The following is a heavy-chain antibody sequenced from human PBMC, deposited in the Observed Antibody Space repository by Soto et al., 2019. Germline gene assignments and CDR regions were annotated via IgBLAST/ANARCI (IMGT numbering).Heavy chain of an antibody. CDR1: GGSISSYY. V-gene: IGHV4-59*01. D-gene: IGHD3-9*01. CDR2: IYYSGST. J-gene: IGHJ5*02. CDR3: ARVSTPTWYYDILTGYRGWFDP. Sequence: QVQLQESGPGRVKPSETLSLTCTVSGGSISSYYWSWSRQPPGKGLERIGYIYYSGSTNYNPSLNSRVTISVDTSKNQFSLKLSSVTAADTAVYYCARVSTPTWYYDILTGYRGWFDPWGQGTLVTVSS.